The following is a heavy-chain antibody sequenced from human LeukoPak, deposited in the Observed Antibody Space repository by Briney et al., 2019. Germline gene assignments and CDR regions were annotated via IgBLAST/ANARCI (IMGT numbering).Heavy chain of an antibody. V-gene: IGHV4-59*08. CDR3: ARHNWITMPSLDWFDP. CDR1: GGSISSYY. D-gene: IGHD3-10*01. CDR2: IYYSGST. J-gene: IGHJ5*02. Sequence: SETLSLTCTVSGGSISSYYWSWIRQPPGKGLEWIGYIYYSGSTYYNPSLKSRVTISVDTSKNQFSLKLSSVTAADTAVYYCARHNWITMPSLDWFDPWGQGTLVTVSS.